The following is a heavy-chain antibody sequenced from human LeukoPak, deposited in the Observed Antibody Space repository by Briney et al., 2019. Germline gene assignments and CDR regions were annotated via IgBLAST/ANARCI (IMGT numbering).Heavy chain of an antibody. D-gene: IGHD3-10*01. Sequence: SETLSLTCTVSGGSISSGDYYWSWIRQPPGKGLEWIGYIYYSGSTYYNPSLKSRVTISVDTSKNQFSLKLSSVTAADTAVYYCARAILLWFGDPNDAFDIWGQGTMVTVSS. CDR1: GGSISSGDYY. V-gene: IGHV4-30-4*01. J-gene: IGHJ3*02. CDR3: ARAILLWFGDPNDAFDI. CDR2: IYYSGST.